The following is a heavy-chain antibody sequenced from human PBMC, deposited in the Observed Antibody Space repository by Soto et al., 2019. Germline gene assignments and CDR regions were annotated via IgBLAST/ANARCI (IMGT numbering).Heavy chain of an antibody. J-gene: IGHJ4*02. Sequence: SVKVSCKASGVSFSHSTVAWVRQSPGHRPEWMGMIIPMFGSTNSAQKFRDRVTFSADTYTNTAYMELSSLRSEDTAVYYCATPSGLLGQYSALPDNWGQGTQVTVS. D-gene: IGHD5-12*01. V-gene: IGHV1-69*08. CDR2: IIPMFGST. CDR3: ATPSGLLGQYSALPDN. CDR1: GVSFSHST.